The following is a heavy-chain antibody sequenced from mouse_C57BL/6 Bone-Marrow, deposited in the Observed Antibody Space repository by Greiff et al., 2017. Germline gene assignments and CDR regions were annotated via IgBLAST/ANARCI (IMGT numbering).Heavy chain of an antibody. CDR2: IDPENGDT. Sequence: VQLKESGAELVRPGASVKLSCTASGFNIKDDYMHWVKQRPEQGLEWIGWIDPENGDTEYATKFQGKATITADTSSNPAYRQLSSLTSEDTAVYYCTPYYPSWFAYWGQGTLVTVSA. D-gene: IGHD2-10*01. CDR1: GFNIKDDY. J-gene: IGHJ3*01. V-gene: IGHV14-4*01. CDR3: TPYYPSWFAY.